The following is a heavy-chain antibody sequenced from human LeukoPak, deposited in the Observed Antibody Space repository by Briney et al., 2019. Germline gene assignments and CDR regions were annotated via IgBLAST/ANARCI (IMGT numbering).Heavy chain of an antibody. D-gene: IGHD4-23*01. V-gene: IGHV1-46*01. CDR1: GYTFTSYY. CDR2: INPSGGST. Sequence: ASVKVSCKASGYTFTSYYMHWVRQAPGQGLEWMGIINPSGGSTSYAQKFQGRVTMTRDTSTSTVYMELSSLRSDDTAVYYCAREGYGGNPAAWGQGTLVTVSS. CDR3: AREGYGGNPAA. J-gene: IGHJ5*02.